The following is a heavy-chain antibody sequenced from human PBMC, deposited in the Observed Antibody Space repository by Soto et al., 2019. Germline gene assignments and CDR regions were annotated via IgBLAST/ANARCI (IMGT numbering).Heavy chain of an antibody. J-gene: IGHJ6*02. V-gene: IGHV4-30-2*01. CDR2: IYHSGST. Sequence: PSETLSLTCAVSGGSISSGGYSWSWIRHPPGKGLEWIGYIYHSGSTYYNPSLKSRVTISVDRSKNQFSLKLSSVTAADTAVYYCARDQRVGYYYYGMDVWGQGTTVTVSS. CDR3: ARDQRVGYYYYGMDV. D-gene: IGHD1-26*01. CDR1: GGSISSGGYS.